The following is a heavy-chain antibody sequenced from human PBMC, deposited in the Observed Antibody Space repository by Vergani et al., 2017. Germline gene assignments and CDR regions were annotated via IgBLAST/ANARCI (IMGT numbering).Heavy chain of an antibody. J-gene: IGHJ4*02. Sequence: QLQLQESGPGLVKPSETLSLTCTVSGGSISSSSYYWGWIRQPPGKGLEWIGSIYYSGSTYYNPALKSRVTISVDTSKNQFSLKLSSVTAADTAVYYCVRLGSVYPGDFDYWGQGTLVTVSS. CDR3: VRLGSVYPGDFDY. CDR2: IYYSGST. CDR1: GGSISSSSYY. V-gene: IGHV4-39*01. D-gene: IGHD2/OR15-2a*01.